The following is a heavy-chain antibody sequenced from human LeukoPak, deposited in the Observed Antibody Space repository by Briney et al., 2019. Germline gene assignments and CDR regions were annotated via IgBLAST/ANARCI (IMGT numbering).Heavy chain of an antibody. Sequence: ASVKVSCKASGYTFTSYYMHWVRQAPGQGLEWMGVINPSGGSTSYAQKFQGRVTMTRDTSTSTVYMELSSLRSEDTAVYYCVSSGYYGFTYLDYWGQGTLVTVSS. D-gene: IGHD3-22*01. V-gene: IGHV1-46*03. CDR1: GYTFTSYY. CDR3: VSSGYYGFTYLDY. CDR2: INPSGGST. J-gene: IGHJ4*02.